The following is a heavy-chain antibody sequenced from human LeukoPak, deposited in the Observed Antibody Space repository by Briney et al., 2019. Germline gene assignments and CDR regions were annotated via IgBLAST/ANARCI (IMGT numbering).Heavy chain of an antibody. CDR1: GFTVSSNY. Sequence: GGSLRLSCAASGFTVSSNYMSWVRQAPGKGLEWVSVIYSGGSTYYADSVKGRFTISRDNSKNTLYLQMNSLRAEDTAVYYCARETGVYYFDYWGQGTLVTVSS. J-gene: IGHJ4*02. CDR3: ARETGVYYFDY. V-gene: IGHV3-66*01. CDR2: IYSGGST. D-gene: IGHD7-27*01.